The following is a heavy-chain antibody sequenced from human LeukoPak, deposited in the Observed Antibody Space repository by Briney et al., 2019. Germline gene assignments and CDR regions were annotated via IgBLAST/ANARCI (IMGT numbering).Heavy chain of an antibody. CDR2: INPNSGVT. Sequence: ASVKVSCKASGYTFTGYYMHWVRQAPGQGLEWMGWINPNSGVTNYAPKFRGRVTMTRDTFISTAYMELSRLRSDDTAVYYCATSRRYYYGSGSYSSPFDYWGQGTLVTVSS. V-gene: IGHV1-2*02. D-gene: IGHD3-10*01. CDR3: ATSRRYYYGSGSYSSPFDY. CDR1: GYTFTGYY. J-gene: IGHJ4*02.